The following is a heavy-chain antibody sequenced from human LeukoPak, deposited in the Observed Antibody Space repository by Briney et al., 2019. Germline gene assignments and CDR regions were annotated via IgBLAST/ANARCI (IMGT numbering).Heavy chain of an antibody. D-gene: IGHD3-10*01. Sequence: SSETLSLTCAVYGGSFSGYYWSWIRQPPGKGLEWIGEINHSGSTSYNPSPKSRVTISINTSKNQFSLKLSSVTAADTAVFYCARRVWFGESSHWSFDLWGRGTLVTVSS. V-gene: IGHV4-34*01. CDR2: INHSGST. CDR1: GGSFSGYY. J-gene: IGHJ2*01. CDR3: ARRVWFGESSHWSFDL.